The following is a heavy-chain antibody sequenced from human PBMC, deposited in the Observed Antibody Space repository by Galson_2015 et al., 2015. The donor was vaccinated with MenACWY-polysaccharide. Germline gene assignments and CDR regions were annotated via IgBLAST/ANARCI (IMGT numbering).Heavy chain of an antibody. D-gene: IGHD4-11*01. CDR2: IYYDGSKK. J-gene: IGHJ6*04. CDR1: GFTFRSYG. V-gene: IGHV3-30*12. Sequence: SLRLCCAASGFTFRSYGMHWVRQAPGKGLEWVTLIYYDGSKKEYADSVKGRFTISRDNSKNTLYLQMDSLRAEETAVYYCSRLQSKYMDVWVKGTTVTVSS. CDR3: SRLQSKYMDV.